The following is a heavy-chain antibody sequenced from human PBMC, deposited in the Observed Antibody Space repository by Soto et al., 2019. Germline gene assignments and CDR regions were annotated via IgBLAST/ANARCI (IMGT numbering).Heavy chain of an antibody. CDR2: ISAYNGNT. CDR3: SLHRTCPYSCFVX. CDR1: GYTFTIYG. J-gene: IGHJ5*02. V-gene: IGHV1-18*01. Sequence: AQVKXSWKASGYTFTIYGINWVRQAPGQRKKRMGWISAYNGNTNYAQKLQGRVTMTTDTSTSTAYMELRSLTSDDTSVYFCSLHRTCPYSCFVXCGQATLVTLSS.